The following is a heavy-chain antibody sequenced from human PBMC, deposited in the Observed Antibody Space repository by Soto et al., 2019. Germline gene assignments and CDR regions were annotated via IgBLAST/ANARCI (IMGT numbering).Heavy chain of an antibody. D-gene: IGHD4-17*01. CDR3: ARHARGDLHFDY. CDR1: GGSISSYY. CDR2: IYYSGST. Sequence: SETLSLTCTVSGGSISSYYWSWIRQPPGKGLEWIGYIYYSGSTNYNPSLKSRVTISVDTSKNQFSLKLSPVTAADTAVYYCARHARGDLHFDYWGQGTLVTVSS. V-gene: IGHV4-59*08. J-gene: IGHJ4*02.